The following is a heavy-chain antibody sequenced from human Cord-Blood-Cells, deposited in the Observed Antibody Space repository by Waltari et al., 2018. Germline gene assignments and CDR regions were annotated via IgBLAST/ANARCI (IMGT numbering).Heavy chain of an antibody. V-gene: IGHV1-2*04. CDR2: INPNSGGT. Sequence: QVQLVQSGAEVKKPGASVTVSCKASGYTFHGYYMHWVRQAPGKGREWMGWINPNSGGTNYAQKFQGWVTMTRDTSISTAYMELSRLRSDDTAVYYCAREVGATGHLDYWGQGTLVTVSS. CDR3: AREVGATGHLDY. D-gene: IGHD1-26*01. J-gene: IGHJ4*02. CDR1: GYTFHGYY.